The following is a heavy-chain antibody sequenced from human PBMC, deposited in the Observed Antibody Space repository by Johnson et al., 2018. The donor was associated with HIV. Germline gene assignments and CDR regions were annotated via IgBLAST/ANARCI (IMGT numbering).Heavy chain of an antibody. V-gene: IGHV3-30*04. CDR1: GSTLSNYA. D-gene: IGHD6-13*01. J-gene: IGHJ3*02. CDR2: ISYDGSNK. CDR3: ARALSWFDALDI. Sequence: QVQLVESGGGVVKSGKSLRLSCVASGSTLSNYAMHWVRQAPGKGLEWVAVISYDGSNKYYADSVKGRLTISRDNSKNTLFLQMNSLRAEDTAVYYCARALSWFDALDIWGQGTMVTVSS.